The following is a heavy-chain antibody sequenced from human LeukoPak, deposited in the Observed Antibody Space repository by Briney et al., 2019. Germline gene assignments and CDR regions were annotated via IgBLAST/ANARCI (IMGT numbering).Heavy chain of an antibody. CDR1: GGSFSGYY. Sequence: SETLSLTCAVYGGSFSGYYWSWIRQPPGKGLEWIGEINHSGSTNYNPSLESRVTISVDTSKNQFSLKLSSVTAADTAVYYCARALRGGIAPYFDYWGQGTLVTVSS. CDR2: INHSGST. D-gene: IGHD6-13*01. J-gene: IGHJ4*02. CDR3: ARALRGGIAPYFDY. V-gene: IGHV4-34*01.